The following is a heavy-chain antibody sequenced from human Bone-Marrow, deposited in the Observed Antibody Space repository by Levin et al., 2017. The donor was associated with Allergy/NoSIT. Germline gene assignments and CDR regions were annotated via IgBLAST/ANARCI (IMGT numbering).Heavy chain of an antibody. Sequence: SVKVSCKASGGTFSSYAISWVRQAPGQGLEWMGGIIPIFGTANYAQKFQGRVTITADESTSTAYMELSSLRSEDTAVYYCAREDYGDTNWFDPWGQGTLVTVSS. CDR1: GGTFSSYA. J-gene: IGHJ5*02. D-gene: IGHD4-17*01. CDR3: AREDYGDTNWFDP. CDR2: IIPIFGTA. V-gene: IGHV1-69*13.